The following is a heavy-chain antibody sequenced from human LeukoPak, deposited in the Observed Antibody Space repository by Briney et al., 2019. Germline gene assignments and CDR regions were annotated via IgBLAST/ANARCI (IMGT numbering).Heavy chain of an antibody. D-gene: IGHD3-9*01. Sequence: ASVKVSCKASGYTFTSYDINWVRQATGQGLEWMGWMNPNSGNTGYAQKFQGRVTMTRNTSISTAYMELSSLRSEDTAVYYCASGILTGYYTNYYYYGMDVWGQGTTVTVSS. V-gene: IGHV1-8*01. CDR1: GYTFTSYD. J-gene: IGHJ6*02. CDR3: ASGILTGYYTNYYYYGMDV. CDR2: MNPNSGNT.